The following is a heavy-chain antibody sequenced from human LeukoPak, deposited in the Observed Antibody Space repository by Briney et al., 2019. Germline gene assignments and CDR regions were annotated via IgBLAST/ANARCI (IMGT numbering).Heavy chain of an antibody. J-gene: IGHJ5*02. D-gene: IGHD3-22*01. Sequence: PSETLSLTCTVSGGSISRYYWSWIRQPPGKGLEWIGYIYYSGSTNYNPSLKSRVTISGDTSKNKFFLNLSSVTAADTAMYYCARGRYYYDSSGYPYNWFDPWGQGTLVTVSS. CDR3: ARGRYYYDSSGYPYNWFDP. V-gene: IGHV4-59*01. CDR2: IYYSGST. CDR1: GGSISRYY.